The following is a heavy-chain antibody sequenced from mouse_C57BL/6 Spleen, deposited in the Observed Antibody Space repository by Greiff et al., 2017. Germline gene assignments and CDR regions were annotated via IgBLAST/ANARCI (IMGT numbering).Heavy chain of an antibody. CDR2: IYPRDGST. CDR3: ARLYGNYVPYAMDY. J-gene: IGHJ4*01. V-gene: IGHV1-85*01. CDR1: GYTFTSYD. Sequence: QVQLKESGPELVKPGASVKLSCKASGYTFTSYDINWVKQRPGQGLEWIGWIYPRDGSTKYNEKFKGKATLTVDTSSSTAYMELHSLTSEDSAVYFCARLYGNYVPYAMDYWGQGTSVTVSS. D-gene: IGHD2-1*01.